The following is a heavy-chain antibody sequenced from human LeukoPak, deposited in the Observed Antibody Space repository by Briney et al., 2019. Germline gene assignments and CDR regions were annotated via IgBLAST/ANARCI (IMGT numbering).Heavy chain of an antibody. CDR3: ARDYSESNYYYYYMDV. V-gene: IGHV3-53*01. CDR1: GFTVSSNY. D-gene: IGHD6-13*01. Sequence: QPGGSLRLSCAASGFTVSSNYMSWVRQAPGKGPEWVSVIYSGGSTYYADSVKGRFTISRDNSKNTLYLQMNSLRAEDTAVYYCARDYSESNYYYYYMDVWGKGTTVTVSS. CDR2: IYSGGST. J-gene: IGHJ6*03.